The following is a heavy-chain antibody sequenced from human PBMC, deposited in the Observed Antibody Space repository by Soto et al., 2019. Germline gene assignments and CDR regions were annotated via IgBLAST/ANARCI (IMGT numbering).Heavy chain of an antibody. Sequence: GESLKISCKGSGSSFTSYWIGGVRQMPGKGLEWMGIIYPGDSDTRDSPSFQGQVTISAEKSISTAYLQWSSMKASDPAMYYCARRSRHGMDVWGQGTTVTVYS. CDR2: IYPGDSDT. J-gene: IGHJ6*02. CDR3: ARRSRHGMDV. CDR1: GSSFTSYW. V-gene: IGHV5-51*01.